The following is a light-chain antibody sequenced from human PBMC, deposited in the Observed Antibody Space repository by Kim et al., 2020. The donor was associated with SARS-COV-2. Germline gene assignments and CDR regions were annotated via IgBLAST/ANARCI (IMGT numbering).Light chain of an antibody. J-gene: IGKJ5*01. V-gene: IGKV3-20*01. CDR3: QQYGSLIT. CDR1: QGVSSKY. CDR2: DAA. Sequence: LSPGERGTPPCRASQGVSSKYIGWYQQKPGQATRLVIYDAAAGATGVRDRLSGSGSGTDVTRTISRRGREDFAVYDCQQYGSLITFGQGRRLEIK.